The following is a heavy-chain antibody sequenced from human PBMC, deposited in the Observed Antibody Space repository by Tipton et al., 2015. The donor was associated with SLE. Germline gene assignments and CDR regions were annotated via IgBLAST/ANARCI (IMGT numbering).Heavy chain of an antibody. CDR1: GFTFSSYA. Sequence: SLRLSCAASGFTFSSYAMSWVRQAPGKGLEWVSAISGSGGSTYYADSVKGRFTISRDNSKNTLYLQMNSLRAEDTAVYYCAKDPFEAVADYWYFDLWGRGIVVTVSS. D-gene: IGHD6-19*01. CDR3: AKDPFEAVADYWYFDL. V-gene: IGHV3-23*01. CDR2: ISGSGGST. J-gene: IGHJ2*01.